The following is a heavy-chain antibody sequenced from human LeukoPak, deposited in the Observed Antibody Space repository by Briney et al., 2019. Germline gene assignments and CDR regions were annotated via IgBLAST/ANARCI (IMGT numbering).Heavy chain of an antibody. J-gene: IGHJ4*02. CDR1: GFSFRDFY. CDR3: AKDIVAPGLFFDY. V-gene: IGHV3-11*01. D-gene: IGHD5-12*01. CDR2: ISMSTTTI. Sequence: GGSLRLSCATSGFSFRDFYMGWIRQAPGKGLEWVSYISMSTTTIYYADSVKGRFTISRDDAKNSLFLQMNSLRAEDTAVYYCAKDIVAPGLFFDYWGQGTLVTVSS.